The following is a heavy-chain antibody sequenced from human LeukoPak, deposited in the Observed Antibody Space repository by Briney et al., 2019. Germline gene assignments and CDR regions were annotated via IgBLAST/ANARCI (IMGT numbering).Heavy chain of an antibody. CDR2: IYHSGST. J-gene: IGHJ4*02. CDR1: GYSISSGYY. V-gene: IGHV4-38-2*02. Sequence: SETLSLTCTVSGYSISSGYYWGWIRQPPGKGLEWIGSIYHSGSTYYNPSLKSRVTISVDTSKNQFSLKLSSVTAADTAVYYCARDLHYGSGSFDYWGQGTLVTVSS. CDR3: ARDLHYGSGSFDY. D-gene: IGHD3-10*01.